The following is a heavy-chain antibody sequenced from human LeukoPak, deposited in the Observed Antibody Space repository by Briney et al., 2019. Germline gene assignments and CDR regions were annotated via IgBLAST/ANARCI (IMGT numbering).Heavy chain of an antibody. CDR2: IYTSGST. Sequence: PSETMSLTCTVSGGSISSYYWSWVRQPAGKGLEWIGRIYTSGSTNYNPSLKSRVTISVDTSKNQFSLKLSSVTAADTAVYYCAYTSSIWQSFDYWGQGTLVTVSS. D-gene: IGHD6-13*01. J-gene: IGHJ4*02. V-gene: IGHV4-4*07. CDR3: AYTSSIWQSFDY. CDR1: GGSISSYY.